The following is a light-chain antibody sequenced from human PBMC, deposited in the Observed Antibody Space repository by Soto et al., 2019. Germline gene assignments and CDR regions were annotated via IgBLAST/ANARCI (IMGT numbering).Light chain of an antibody. CDR2: KAS. CDR1: QSLVYTDGSTH. Sequence: DVVMTQSPLSLPVTLGQPASISCRSSQSLVYTDGSTHLSWFQQRPGQSPRRLIYKASDRDSGVPHRFSGSGSGTDFTLKISRVEAEDVGIYYCMQGTHWPYTFGQGTKLEIK. V-gene: IGKV2-30*01. CDR3: MQGTHWPYT. J-gene: IGKJ2*01.